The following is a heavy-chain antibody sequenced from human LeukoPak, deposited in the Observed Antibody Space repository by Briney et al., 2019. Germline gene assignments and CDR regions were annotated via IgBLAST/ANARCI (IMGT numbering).Heavy chain of an antibody. J-gene: IGHJ5*02. CDR2: IYYSGST. V-gene: IGHV4-39*01. CDR1: GGSISSSSYY. Sequence: SETLSLTCTVSGGSISSSSYYWGWIRQPPGKGLEWIGSIYYSGSTYYNPSLKSRVTISVDTSKNQFSLKLSSVTAADTAVYYCARLWFGELSRPNWFDPWGQGTLVTVSS. CDR3: ARLWFGELSRPNWFDP. D-gene: IGHD3-10*01.